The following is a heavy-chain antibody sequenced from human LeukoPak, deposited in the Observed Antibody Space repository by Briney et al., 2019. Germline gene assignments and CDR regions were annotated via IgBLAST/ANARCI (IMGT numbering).Heavy chain of an antibody. V-gene: IGHV3-9*01. Sequence: GRSLRLSCAASGFTFDDYAMHWVRQAPGKGLEWVSGISWNSGSIGYADSVKGRFTISRDNAKNSLYLQMNSLRAEDTAVYYCARDYSSGWYVPFYYYYYYMDVWGKGTTVTVSS. CDR1: GFTFDDYA. J-gene: IGHJ6*03. D-gene: IGHD6-19*01. CDR3: ARDYSSGWYVPFYYYYYYMDV. CDR2: ISWNSGSI.